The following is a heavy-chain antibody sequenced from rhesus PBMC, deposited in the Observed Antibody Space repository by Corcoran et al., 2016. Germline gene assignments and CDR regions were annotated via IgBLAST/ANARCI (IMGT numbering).Heavy chain of an antibody. Sequence: QLQLQESGPGLVKPSETLSLTCAVSGASISHHYWSWIRQPPGKWREGIGRVSGRGGSTDNNPTHKRRFTRSTDTSKNHISLKLTAVTAADTAVYYVTEGWSSGPWGQGVLVTVSS. J-gene: IGHJ4*01. CDR2: VSGRGGST. D-gene: IGHD6-25*01. CDR3: TEGWSSGP. V-gene: IGHV4-173*01. CDR1: GASISHHY.